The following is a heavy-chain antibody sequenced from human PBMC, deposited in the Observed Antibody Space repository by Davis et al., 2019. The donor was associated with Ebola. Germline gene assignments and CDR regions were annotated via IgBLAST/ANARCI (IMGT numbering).Heavy chain of an antibody. J-gene: IGHJ6*04. CDR2: ISSSSSTI. Sequence: GGSLRLSCAASGFTFSSYSMNWVRQAPGKGLEWVSYISSSSSTIYYADSVKGRFTISRDNSKNTLYLQMNSLRAEDTAVYYCAREGDVVVPAAILFGYYYGMDVWGKGTTVTVSS. V-gene: IGHV3-48*01. CDR1: GFTFSSYS. D-gene: IGHD2-2*02. CDR3: AREGDVVVPAAILFGYYYGMDV.